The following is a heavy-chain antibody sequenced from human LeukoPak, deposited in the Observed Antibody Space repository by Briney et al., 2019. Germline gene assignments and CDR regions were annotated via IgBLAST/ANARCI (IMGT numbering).Heavy chain of an antibody. CDR2: IGSAGDP. CDR1: GFTFSSYD. CDR3: AREGGGDRRGAFDI. Sequence: GGSLRLSCAASGFTFSSYDMHWVRHPTGKGLEWVSAIGSAGDPYYPGSVKGRFTISRENAENSLYLQMNSLRVGDTGVYYCAREGGGDRRGAFDIWGQGTMVTVSS. V-gene: IGHV3-13*05. J-gene: IGHJ3*02. D-gene: IGHD2-21*02.